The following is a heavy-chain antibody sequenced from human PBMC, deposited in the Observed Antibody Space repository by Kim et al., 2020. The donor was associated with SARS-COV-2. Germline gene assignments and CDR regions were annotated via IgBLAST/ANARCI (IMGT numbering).Heavy chain of an antibody. Sequence: SETLSLTCTVSGGSISYYYWSWIRQPPGKGLEWIGYVFDSGSTNYNPSLKSRVTISLDTSKKQFSLQLTSVTAADTAVYYCARGKYYYDGSGNPRFWYFDLGGRGTLVNVS. CDR1: GGSISYYY. CDR3: ARGKYYYDGSGNPRFWYFDL. V-gene: IGHV4-59*01. CDR2: VFDSGST. J-gene: IGHJ2*01. D-gene: IGHD3-22*01.